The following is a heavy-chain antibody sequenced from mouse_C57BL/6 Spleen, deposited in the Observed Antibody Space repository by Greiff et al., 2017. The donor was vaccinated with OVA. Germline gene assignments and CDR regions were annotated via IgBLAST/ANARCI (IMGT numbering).Heavy chain of an antibody. CDR1: GYTFTSYW. CDR2: IHPNSGST. Sequence: VQLQQPGAELVKPGASVKLSCKASGYTFTSYWMHWVKQRPGQGLEWIGMIHPNSGSTNYNEKFKSKATLTVDKSSSTAYMQLSSLTSEDSAVYYCAGGGYGYDGGAWFAYWGQGTLVTVSA. J-gene: IGHJ3*01. D-gene: IGHD2-2*01. V-gene: IGHV1-64*01. CDR3: AGGGYGYDGGAWFAY.